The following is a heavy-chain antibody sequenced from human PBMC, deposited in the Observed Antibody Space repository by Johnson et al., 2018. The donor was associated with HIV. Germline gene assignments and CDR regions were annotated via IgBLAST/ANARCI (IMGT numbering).Heavy chain of an antibody. CDR2: ISYDGDNI. CDR3: ARDRSLWFRELWRRDAVDE. V-gene: IGHV3-30-3*01. CDR1: GFTFSSSA. D-gene: IGHD3-10*01. J-gene: IGHJ3*01. Sequence: QVQLVESGGGVVQPGRALRLSCAASGFTFSSSAMHWVRQAPGKGLEWVAVISYDGDNIYYADSVKGRFTISRDNSKNTLYLQMNSLRVADTAVYYCARDRSLWFRELWRRDAVDEWGQGTKGTVSS.